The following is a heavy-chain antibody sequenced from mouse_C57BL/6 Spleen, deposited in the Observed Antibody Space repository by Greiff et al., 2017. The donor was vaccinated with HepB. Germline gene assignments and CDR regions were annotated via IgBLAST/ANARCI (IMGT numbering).Heavy chain of an antibody. CDR2: IDPSDSYT. Sequence: QVQLQQPGAELVKPGASVKLSCKASGYTFTSYWMQWVKQRPGQGLEWIGEIDPSDSYTNYNQKFKGKATLTVDTSSSTAYMQLSSLTSEDSAVYYCARSPDLWGQGTTLTVSS. CDR1: GYTFTSYW. CDR3: ARSPDL. J-gene: IGHJ2*01. V-gene: IGHV1-50*01.